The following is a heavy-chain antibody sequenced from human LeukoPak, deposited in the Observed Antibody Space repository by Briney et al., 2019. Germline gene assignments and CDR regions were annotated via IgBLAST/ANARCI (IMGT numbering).Heavy chain of an antibody. CDR3: ARGIPPHYYDSSGYYYYYYYMDV. CDR1: GGSFSGYY. J-gene: IGHJ6*03. Sequence: SETLSLTCAVYGGSFSGYYWSWIHQPPGKGLEWIGEINHSGSTNYNPSLKSRVTISVDTSKNQFSLKLSSVTAADTAVYYCARGIPPHYYDSSGYYYYYYYMDVWGKGTTVTVSS. V-gene: IGHV4-34*01. D-gene: IGHD3-22*01. CDR2: INHSGST.